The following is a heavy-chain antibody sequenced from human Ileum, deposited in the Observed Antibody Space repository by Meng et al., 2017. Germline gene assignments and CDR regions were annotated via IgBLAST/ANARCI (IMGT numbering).Heavy chain of an antibody. CDR3: ARHGGYYQGF. J-gene: IGHJ4*02. V-gene: IGHV4-4*02. Sequence: QVPLQESGPGLVKPSGTLSLTCAVSSGSITSDTYWSWVRLPPGKGLEWIGQISHSGSTFYNPSLKSRVTMSVDKSKSQFSLMLTSVTAADTAVYYCARHGGYYQGFWGQGTPVTVSS. CDR2: ISHSGST. D-gene: IGHD4-23*01. CDR1: SGSITSDTY.